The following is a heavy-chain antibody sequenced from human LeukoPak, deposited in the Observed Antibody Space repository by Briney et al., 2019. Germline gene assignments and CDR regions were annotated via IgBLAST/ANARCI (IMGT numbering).Heavy chain of an antibody. J-gene: IGHJ3*02. Sequence: PSETLSLTCTVSGGSISSYYWSWIRQPPGKGLEWIGYIYYSGSTNYNPSLKSRVTISVDTSKNQFSLKLSSVTAADTAVYYCARIPLGIFAFDIWGLGTMVTVSS. CDR1: GGSISSYY. CDR3: ARIPLGIFAFDI. V-gene: IGHV4-59*08. D-gene: IGHD7-27*01. CDR2: IYYSGST.